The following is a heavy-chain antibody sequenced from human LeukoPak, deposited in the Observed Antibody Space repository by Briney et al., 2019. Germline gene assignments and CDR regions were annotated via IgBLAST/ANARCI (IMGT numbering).Heavy chain of an antibody. Sequence: SETLSLTCTVSGASIRSGDYYWSWIRQPPGKGLEWIGYIYDSGSTYYNPSLKSRVTISVDTSKNQLSLKLSSVTAADTAVYYCARQEITMVRGVINGPDYWGQGTLVTVSS. CDR1: GASIRSGDYY. CDR2: IYDSGST. D-gene: IGHD3-10*01. J-gene: IGHJ4*02. V-gene: IGHV4-30-4*01. CDR3: ARQEITMVRGVINGPDY.